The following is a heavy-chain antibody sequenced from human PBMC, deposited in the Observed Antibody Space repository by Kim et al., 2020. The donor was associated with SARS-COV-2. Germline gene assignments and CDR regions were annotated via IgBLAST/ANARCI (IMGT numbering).Heavy chain of an antibody. Sequence: SETLSLTCAVSGGSISSSNWWSWVRQPPGTGLEWLGEIYHSGSTNYNPSLKSRVTISVDKSKNQFSLKLSSVTAADTAVYYCARTQGGGHLWFGSKPYYGMDVWGQGTTVTVSS. CDR1: GGSISSSNW. D-gene: IGHD3-10*01. V-gene: IGHV4-4*02. CDR3: ARTQGGGHLWFGSKPYYGMDV. J-gene: IGHJ6*02. CDR2: IYHSGST.